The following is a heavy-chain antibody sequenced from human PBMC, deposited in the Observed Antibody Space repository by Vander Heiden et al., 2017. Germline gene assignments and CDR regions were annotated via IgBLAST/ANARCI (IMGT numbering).Heavy chain of an antibody. CDR3: AKYGYSYGHAPFYY. D-gene: IGHD5-18*01. J-gene: IGHJ4*02. CDR2: ISSSSSYI. CDR1: GFTFSIYT. Sequence: EVQLVESGGGLVKPGGSLRLSCSPSGFTFSIYTLNSVPQAPGKGLEWVSSISSSSSYIYYADSVKGRFTISRDNAKNSLYLQMNSLRAEDTAVYYCAKYGYSYGHAPFYYWGQGTLVTVSS. V-gene: IGHV3-21*01.